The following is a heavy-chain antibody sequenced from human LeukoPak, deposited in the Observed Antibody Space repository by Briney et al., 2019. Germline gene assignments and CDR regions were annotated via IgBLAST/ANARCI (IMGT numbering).Heavy chain of an antibody. Sequence: GGSLRLSCAASGFTFSNYGMHWVRQAPGKGLEWVAFIRYDGSNKYYADSVKGRFTISRDNSKNTLYLQMNSLRAEDTAVYYCARAAIAAARIYYYMDVWGKGTTVTVSS. CDR3: ARAAIAAARIYYYMDV. J-gene: IGHJ6*03. V-gene: IGHV3-30*02. D-gene: IGHD6-13*01. CDR2: IRYDGSNK. CDR1: GFTFSNYG.